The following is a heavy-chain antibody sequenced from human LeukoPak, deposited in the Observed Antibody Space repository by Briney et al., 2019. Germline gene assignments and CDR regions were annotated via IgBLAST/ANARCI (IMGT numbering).Heavy chain of an antibody. V-gene: IGHV3-21*01. Sequence: PGGSLRLSCAASGFTFSDFTMNWVRQAPGKGLEWVSSISSSTTYIYYTDSVKGRFTISRDSAENSLYLQMNSLRVEDTALYYCARDVATISNWFDPWGQGTLVTVSS. CDR1: GFTFSDFT. CDR2: ISSSTTYI. J-gene: IGHJ5*02. D-gene: IGHD5-24*01. CDR3: ARDVATISNWFDP.